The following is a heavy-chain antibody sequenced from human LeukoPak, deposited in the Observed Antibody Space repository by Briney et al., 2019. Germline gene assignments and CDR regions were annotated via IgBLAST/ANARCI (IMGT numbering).Heavy chain of an antibody. Sequence: GGSLRLSCAASGFTFSSYAMSWVRQAPGKGLEWVSAISGSGGSTYYADSVKGRFTISRDNSKNTLHLQMNSLRAEDTAVYYCAKSRSAYYYDSSGYYSDGSPLDYWGQGTLVTVSS. J-gene: IGHJ4*02. CDR1: GFTFSSYA. CDR3: AKSRSAYYYDSSGYYSDGSPLDY. V-gene: IGHV3-23*01. D-gene: IGHD3-22*01. CDR2: ISGSGGST.